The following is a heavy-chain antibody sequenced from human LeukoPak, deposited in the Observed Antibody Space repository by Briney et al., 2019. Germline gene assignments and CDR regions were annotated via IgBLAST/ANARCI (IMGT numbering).Heavy chain of an antibody. CDR1: GFIVNTKY. D-gene: IGHD2-21*01. CDR3: ARSIPGPHCGGDGCPPTLTPFDL. V-gene: IGHV3-53*01. J-gene: IGHJ4*02. Sequence: GGSLRLSCAASGFIVNTKYMSWIRQAPGKELEWVSVMYSGGTAFYSDSVRGRFTISRDNSKNTLYLQMSGLKVEDTAVYYCARSIPGPHCGGDGCPPTLTPFDLWGQGTLVTVSS. CDR2: MYSGGTA.